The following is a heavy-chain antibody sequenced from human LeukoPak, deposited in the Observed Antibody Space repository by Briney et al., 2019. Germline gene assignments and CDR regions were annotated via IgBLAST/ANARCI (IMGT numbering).Heavy chain of an antibody. D-gene: IGHD3-22*01. CDR2: IIPILNIT. CDR3: ARDDDRAREIDY. CDR1: RGTFSKYA. V-gene: IGHV1-69*04. Sequence: ASVKVSCKASRGTFSKYAISWVRQAPGQGLEWMGRIIPILNITHYAQKFQGRVTIAADKSTSTAYIELSSLRSEDSAVYYCARDDDRAREIDYWGQGTLVTVSS. J-gene: IGHJ4*02.